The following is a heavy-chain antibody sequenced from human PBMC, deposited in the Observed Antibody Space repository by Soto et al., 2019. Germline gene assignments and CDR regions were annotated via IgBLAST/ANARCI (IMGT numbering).Heavy chain of an antibody. J-gene: IGHJ4*02. CDR1: GGSVSSADYY. CDR3: ARVASAVYFDC. CDR2: IYYTGST. V-gene: IGHV4-61*08. Sequence: QVQLQESGPGLVKPSETLSLTCTVSGGSVSSADYYWSWIRQPPGKGPEWIGYIYYTGSTDYNPPLKSRVTISVDKSTNQFSLQLSTVPAADTVVYYCARVASAVYFDCWGQGTLLTVSS.